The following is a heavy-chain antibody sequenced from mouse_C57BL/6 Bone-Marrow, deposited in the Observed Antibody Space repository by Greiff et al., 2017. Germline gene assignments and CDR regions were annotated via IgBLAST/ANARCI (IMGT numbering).Heavy chain of an antibody. CDR2: IYPRSGNT. J-gene: IGHJ1*03. D-gene: IGHD1-1*01. V-gene: IGHV1-81*01. CDR1: GYTFTSSG. CDR3: AQISVYYYVPWYFDV. Sequence: QVHVKQSGAELARPGASVKLSCKASGYTFTSSGISWVKQRTGQGLEWIGEIYPRSGNTYYNEKFKGKATLTADKSSSTAYMELRSLTSADSAVYFCAQISVYYYVPWYFDVWGTGTTVTVSS.